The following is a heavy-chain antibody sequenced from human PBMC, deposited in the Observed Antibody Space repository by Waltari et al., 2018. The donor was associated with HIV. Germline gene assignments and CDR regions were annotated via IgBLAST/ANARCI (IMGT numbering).Heavy chain of an antibody. CDR2: TYGGRAT. CDR3: ARETFFMVRGVSPYYVFNGVDV. V-gene: IGHV4-61*02. CDR1: GGFINDSNFW. J-gene: IGHJ6*02. Sequence: QLEESGPGLGRPSQTLSLTCTLPGGFINDSNFWWNWLRRTAGEAPGWIGGTYGGRATDNNPSRRGRVARSRDTSRKQISLRLTSVAAADAAVYYCARETFFMVRGVSPYYVFNGVDVWGRGTTVSVS. D-gene: IGHD3-10*01.